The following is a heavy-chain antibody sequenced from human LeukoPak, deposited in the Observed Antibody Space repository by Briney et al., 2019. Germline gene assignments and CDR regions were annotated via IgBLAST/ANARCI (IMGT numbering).Heavy chain of an antibody. D-gene: IGHD2-2*01. J-gene: IGHJ5*02. V-gene: IGHV1-69*05. CDR3: ARSSSTSPNWFDP. CDR1: GYTLTELS. CDR2: IIPIFGTA. Sequence: GASVKVSCKVSGYTLTELSMHWVRQAPGQGLEWMGGIIPIFGTANYAQKFQGRVTITTDESTSTAYMELSSLRSEDTAVYYCARSSSTSPNWFDPWGQGTLVTVSS.